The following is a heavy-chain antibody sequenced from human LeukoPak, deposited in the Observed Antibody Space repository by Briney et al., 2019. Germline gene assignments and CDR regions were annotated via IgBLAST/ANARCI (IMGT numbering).Heavy chain of an antibody. J-gene: IGHJ4*02. CDR3: AKESGYSFGPFDS. CDR1: GFTFSIYT. CDR2: ISGSGTGYST. V-gene: IGHV3-23*01. Sequence: GGSLRLSCSASGFTFSIYTMYWVRQAPGKGLEYVSTISGSGTGYSTYYADSVKGRFTISRDNSKNTLYLQMNSLRAEDTAVYYCAKESGYSFGPFDSCGQGTLVTVSS. D-gene: IGHD5-18*01.